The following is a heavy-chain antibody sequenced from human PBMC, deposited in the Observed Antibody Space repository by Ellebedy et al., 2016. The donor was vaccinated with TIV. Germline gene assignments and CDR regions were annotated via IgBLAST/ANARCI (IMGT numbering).Heavy chain of an antibody. CDR1: GFPFSRYW. CDR3: ARLPLSGDRPGTFDY. D-gene: IGHD7-27*01. J-gene: IGHJ4*02. V-gene: IGHV3-7*01. CDR2: IRKDGSEI. Sequence: GGSLRLXXAASGFPFSRYWMSWVRQAPGKGLEWVANIRKDGSEIYYVESVKGRFTISRDNAGNSLYLQMNSLRVEDTATYYCARLPLSGDRPGTFDYWGPGTLVTVSS.